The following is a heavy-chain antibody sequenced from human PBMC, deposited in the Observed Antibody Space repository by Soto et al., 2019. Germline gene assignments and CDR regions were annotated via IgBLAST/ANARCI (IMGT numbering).Heavy chain of an antibody. J-gene: IGHJ2*01. Sequence: QVQLQESGPGLVKPSQTLSLTCTVSGGSISSGDYYWSWIRQPPGKGLEWIGYIYYSGSAYYNPSLKSRVNISVDTSKNQFFLKMSSVTAADTAVYYCARRRGYDWDWYFDLWGRGTLVTVSS. D-gene: IGHD5-12*01. CDR3: ARRRGYDWDWYFDL. V-gene: IGHV4-30-4*01. CDR1: GGSISSGDYY. CDR2: IYYSGSA.